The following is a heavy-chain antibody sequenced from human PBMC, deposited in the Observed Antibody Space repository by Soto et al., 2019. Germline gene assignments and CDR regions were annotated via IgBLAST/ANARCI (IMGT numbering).Heavy chain of an antibody. CDR3: ARHYSAMGV. Sequence: EVQLVETGGDLIQPGGSLRLSCAASGFTVSSDSMTWVRQAPGKGLEWISIIYSDNNTDYADSVKGRFSISRETSKNILYRQMNSLRAEDTAEYYCARHYSAMGVWGQGTTVTVSS. CDR1: GFTVSSDS. J-gene: IGHJ6*02. CDR2: IYSDNNT. V-gene: IGHV3-53*02.